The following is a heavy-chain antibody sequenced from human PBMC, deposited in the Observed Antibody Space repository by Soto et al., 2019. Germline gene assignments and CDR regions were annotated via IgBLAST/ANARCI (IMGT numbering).Heavy chain of an antibody. V-gene: IGHV4-31*03. D-gene: IGHD4-4*01. Sequence: QVQLQESGPGLVKPSQTLSLTCTVSGGSISSGGYYWSWIRQHPGKGLEWIGYIYYSGSTYYNPSLKSRVTISVDTSKNQCSLKLSSVSAEDTAVYYCARGPNSNYFDYWGQGTLVTVSS. CDR1: GGSISSGGYY. CDR3: ARGPNSNYFDY. CDR2: IYYSGST. J-gene: IGHJ4*02.